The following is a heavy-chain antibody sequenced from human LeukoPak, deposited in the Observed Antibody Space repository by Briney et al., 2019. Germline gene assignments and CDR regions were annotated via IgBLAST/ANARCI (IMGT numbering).Heavy chain of an antibody. Sequence: PGGSLRLSCAASGFTFSNSWMHWVRQAPGRGLVWVSRINSDGTSISYADSVKGRFTISRDNAKNTLYLQMNSLRAEDTAVYYCARIYYYYDSGGNYWGQGTLVTVSS. J-gene: IGHJ4*02. CDR1: GFTFSNSW. CDR2: INSDGTSI. CDR3: ARIYYYYDSGGNY. D-gene: IGHD3-22*01. V-gene: IGHV3-74*01.